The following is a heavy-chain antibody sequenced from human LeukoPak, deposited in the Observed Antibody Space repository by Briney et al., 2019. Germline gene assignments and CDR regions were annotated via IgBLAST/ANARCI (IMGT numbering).Heavy chain of an antibody. V-gene: IGHV4-34*01. Sequence: SETLSLTCAVYGGSFSGCYWSWIRQPPGKGLEWIGEINHSGSTNYNPSLKSRVTISVDTSKNQFSLKLSSVTAADTAVYYCARGKPSYCSSTSCFFPDYWGQGTLVTVSS. CDR3: ARGKPSYCSSTSCFFPDY. CDR1: GGSFSGCY. CDR2: INHSGST. D-gene: IGHD2-2*01. J-gene: IGHJ4*02.